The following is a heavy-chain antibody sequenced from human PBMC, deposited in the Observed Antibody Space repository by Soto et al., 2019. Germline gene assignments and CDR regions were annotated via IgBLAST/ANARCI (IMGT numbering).Heavy chain of an antibody. CDR3: ARGTSKDF. Sequence: QVQLVQSGAEVKKPGASVKVSCKASGYTFITYGINWVRQAPGQGLEWMAWISAYNGNPYYAQNFRGRGTITTDTATSTAYRELRSLRSDDTAIYYCARGTSKDFWVQGTLVTVSS. J-gene: IGHJ4*02. V-gene: IGHV1-18*01. CDR2: ISAYNGNP. CDR1: GYTFITYG.